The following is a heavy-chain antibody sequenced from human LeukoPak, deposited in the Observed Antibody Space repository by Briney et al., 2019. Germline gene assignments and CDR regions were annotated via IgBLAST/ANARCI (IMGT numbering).Heavy chain of an antibody. CDR2: ISYDGSNK. CDR1: GFTFSSYA. CDR3: ARASGKELMSDFDY. D-gene: IGHD1-26*01. Sequence: PGGSLRLSCAASGFTFSSYAMHWVRQAPGKGLEWVAVISYDGSNKYYADSVKGRFTISRDNSKNTLYLQMNSLRAEDTAVYYCARASGKELMSDFDYWGQGTLVTVSS. V-gene: IGHV3-30*04. J-gene: IGHJ4*02.